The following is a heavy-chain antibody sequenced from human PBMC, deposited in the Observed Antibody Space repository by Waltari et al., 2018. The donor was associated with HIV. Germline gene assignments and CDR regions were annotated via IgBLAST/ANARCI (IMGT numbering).Heavy chain of an antibody. CDR3: ARGQEKYRYFDY. CDR1: FGSFDDFY. Sequence: QLPLQQWGAGLLKPSETLSLTCAVYFGSFDDFYWNWIRQSPGKGLEWIGEINHTGSATYNPSRKNRVTISVDTSKNQFSLKITSVTATDATIYYCARGQEKYRYFDYWGQGTPVTLSS. J-gene: IGHJ4*02. CDR2: INHTGSA. D-gene: IGHD2-2*01. V-gene: IGHV4-34*02.